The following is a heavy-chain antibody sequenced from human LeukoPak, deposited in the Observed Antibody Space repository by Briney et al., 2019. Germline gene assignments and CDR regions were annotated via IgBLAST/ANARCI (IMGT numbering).Heavy chain of an antibody. CDR2: LSGSGGST. J-gene: IGHJ4*02. D-gene: IGHD6-13*01. CDR3: AKRQRQQLGDFDY. CDR1: GFTFSNYA. Sequence: PGGSLRLSCAASGFTFSNYAMSWVRQAPGKGLQWVSSLSGSGGSTYYADSVKGWFTISRDNSKNTLYLQMNSLRAEDTAVYYCAKRQRQQLGDFDYWGQGTLVTVSS. V-gene: IGHV3-23*01.